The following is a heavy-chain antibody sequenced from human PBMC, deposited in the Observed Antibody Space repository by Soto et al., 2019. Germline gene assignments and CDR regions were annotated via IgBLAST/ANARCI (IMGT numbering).Heavy chain of an antibody. CDR1: GFTLRTYA. V-gene: IGHV3-23*05. CDR3: AKGGYNYGFLFDC. D-gene: IGHD5-18*01. CDR2: IDNSGGIT. Sequence: GESLRLSCAASGFTLRTYAMNWDCLAPGKGLGWVSTIDNSGGITYYADSVKGRFTISRDNSKNTLYLQMNSLRAEDTAVYYCAKGGYNYGFLFDCWGQGTLVTVSS. J-gene: IGHJ4*02.